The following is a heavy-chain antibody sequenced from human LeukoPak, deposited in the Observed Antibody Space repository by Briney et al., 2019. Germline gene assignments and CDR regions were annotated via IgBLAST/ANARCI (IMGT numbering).Heavy chain of an antibody. D-gene: IGHD4/OR15-4a*01. CDR3: ARDHDYGPDY. CDR1: GYSFTVHY. CDR2: IKPDSGAT. V-gene: IGHV1-2*02. J-gene: IGHJ4*02. Sequence: RASVKVSCKTSGYSFTVHYLHWLRQAPGQGLEWMGWIKPDSGATTFAQNFQGRVTMTSDTSINTAYMELSSLTSDATAMYYCARDHDYGPDYWGQGTLVTVSA.